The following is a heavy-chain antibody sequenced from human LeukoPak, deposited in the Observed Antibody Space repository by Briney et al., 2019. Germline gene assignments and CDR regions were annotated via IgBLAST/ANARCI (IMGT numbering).Heavy chain of an antibody. CDR3: ARVEDSGYDYRGWFDP. V-gene: IGHV4-39*07. Sequence: PSETLSLTCTVSGGSISSSSYYWGWIRQPPGKGLEWIGSIYYSGSTNYNPSLKSRVTISVDTSKNQSSLKVSSVTAADTAVYYCARVEDSGYDYRGWFDPWGQGTLVTVSS. D-gene: IGHD5-12*01. CDR2: IYYSGST. J-gene: IGHJ5*02. CDR1: GGSISSSSYY.